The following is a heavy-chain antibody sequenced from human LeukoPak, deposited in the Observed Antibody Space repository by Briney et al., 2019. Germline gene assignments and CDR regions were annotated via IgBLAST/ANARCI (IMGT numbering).Heavy chain of an antibody. CDR1: GGSISSYY. J-gene: IGHJ4*02. CDR2: IYYSGST. CDR3: ARERYSTGWYGDYFDY. V-gene: IGHV4-59*01. D-gene: IGHD6-19*01. Sequence: SETLSLTCTVSGGSISSYYWSWIRQPPGKGLEWNGYIYYSGSTNYNPSLKSRVTISVDTSKNQFSLKLSSVTAADTAVYYCARERYSTGWYGDYFDYWGPGTLVTVSS.